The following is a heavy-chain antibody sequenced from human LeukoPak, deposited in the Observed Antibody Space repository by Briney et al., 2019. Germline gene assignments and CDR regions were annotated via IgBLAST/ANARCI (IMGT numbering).Heavy chain of an antibody. Sequence: GGSLRLSCVVSGITLSNYGMSWVRQAPGKGLEWVSGISERGGSTNYADSVKGRFIISRDTSKNTVYLQMNSLRAEDTAVYYCAKTTTGYSSGRFPGWPVDYWGQGTLVTVSS. J-gene: IGHJ4*02. CDR3: AKTTTGYSSGRFPGWPVDY. CDR1: GITLSNYG. V-gene: IGHV3-23*01. D-gene: IGHD6-19*01. CDR2: ISERGGST.